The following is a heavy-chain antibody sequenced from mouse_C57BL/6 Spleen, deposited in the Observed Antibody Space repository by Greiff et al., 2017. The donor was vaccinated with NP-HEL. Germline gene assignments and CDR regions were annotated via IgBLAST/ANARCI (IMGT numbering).Heavy chain of an antibody. J-gene: IGHJ2*01. D-gene: IGHD4-1*01. CDR3: AREYPNWFDY. CDR2: INPNNGGN. V-gene: IGHV1-22*01. CDR1: GYTFTDYN. Sequence: EVQLVESGPELVKPGASVKMSCKASGYTFTDYNMHWVKQSHGKSLEWIGYINPNNGGNSYNQKFKGKATLTVNKSSSTAYMELRSLTSEDSAVYYCAREYPNWFDYWGQGTTLTVSS.